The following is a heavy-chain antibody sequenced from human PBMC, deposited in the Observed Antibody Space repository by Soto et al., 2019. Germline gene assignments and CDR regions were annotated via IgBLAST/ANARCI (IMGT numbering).Heavy chain of an antibody. Sequence: SGGSLRLSCAASGFAFSSYAMSWVRQAPGKGLEWVSAISGSGGNTYYADSVKGRFTISRDNSKNTLYLQMNSLRAEDTAVYYCAKSLVARPYDYWGQGTLVTVSS. J-gene: IGHJ4*02. V-gene: IGHV3-23*01. CDR1: GFAFSSYA. CDR3: AKSLVARPYDY. CDR2: ISGSGGNT. D-gene: IGHD6-6*01.